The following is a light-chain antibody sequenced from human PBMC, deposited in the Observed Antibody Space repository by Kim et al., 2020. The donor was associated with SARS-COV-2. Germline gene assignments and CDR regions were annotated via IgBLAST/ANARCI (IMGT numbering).Light chain of an antibody. J-gene: IGKJ1*01. Sequence: VLPVRRDTSSGRASQSISGNLTCYQHKPGHPPRLIIYSASSRAPGIPARFSASGSGTDFTLTISSLQSEDFAVYYCLQYNNWPGTFGPGTKVDIK. CDR1: QSISGN. V-gene: IGKV3-15*01. CDR2: SAS. CDR3: LQYNNWPGT.